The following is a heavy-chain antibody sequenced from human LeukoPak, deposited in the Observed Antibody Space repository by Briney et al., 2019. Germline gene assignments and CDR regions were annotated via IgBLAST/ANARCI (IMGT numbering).Heavy chain of an antibody. Sequence: SETLSLTCTVSGCSISSYYCSWIRQPPGKGLEWIGYIYYSGRTNYNPSLKSRVTISVDTSKNQFSLKLSSVTAADTAVYYCAREGVGATKGFDYWGQGTLVTVSS. CDR3: AREGVGATKGFDY. CDR2: IYYSGRT. D-gene: IGHD1-26*01. CDR1: GCSISSYY. J-gene: IGHJ4*02. V-gene: IGHV4-59*01.